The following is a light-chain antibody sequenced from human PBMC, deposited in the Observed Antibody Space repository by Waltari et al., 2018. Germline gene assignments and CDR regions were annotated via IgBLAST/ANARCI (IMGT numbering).Light chain of an antibody. CDR1: RSVIYSPNNQNY. J-gene: IGKJ4*01. CDR2: WAA. Sequence: DIVMIQSPDSMAVSLGERATINCKSSRSVIYSPNNQNYLSWYQQKPGQPPKLHISWAAPRASCVPARFICSGSGTEFTLASDSLQAEDVALYYSQQYYGSPFPCGAGPQVEIK. V-gene: IGKV4-1*01. CDR3: QQYYGSPFP.